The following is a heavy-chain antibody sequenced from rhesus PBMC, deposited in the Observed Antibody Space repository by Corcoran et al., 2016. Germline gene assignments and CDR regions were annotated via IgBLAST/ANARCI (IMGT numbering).Heavy chain of an antibody. CDR1: GFTFSSYG. V-gene: IGHV3S5*01. D-gene: IGHD2-21*01. CDR3: AKDGWLQSGYRFDV. Sequence: EVQLVETGGGLVQPGGSLKLSCAAAGFTFSSYGMSWVRQAPGKGLEWVSAINSVGVSTYYADSVKGRFTISRDNSKNTLSLQMNSLRAEDTAVYYCAKDGWLQSGYRFDVWGPGVLVTVSS. CDR2: INSVGVST. J-gene: IGHJ5-1*01.